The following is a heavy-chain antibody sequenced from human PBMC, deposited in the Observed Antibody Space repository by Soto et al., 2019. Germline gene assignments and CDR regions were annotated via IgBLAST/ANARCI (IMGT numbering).Heavy chain of an antibody. J-gene: IGHJ4*02. D-gene: IGHD3-3*01. V-gene: IGHV4-31*03. CDR2: IYYSGST. CDR1: GGSISSGGYC. Sequence: QVQLQESGPGLVKPSQTLSLTCTVSGGSISSGGYCWSWIRQHPGQGLEWIGYIYYSGSTYYNPSLKSRVTISVDTSKNQFSLKLNSVTAADTAVSYCARGDYYDFWSGYFPFDYWGQGTLVTVSS. CDR3: ARGDYYDFWSGYFPFDY.